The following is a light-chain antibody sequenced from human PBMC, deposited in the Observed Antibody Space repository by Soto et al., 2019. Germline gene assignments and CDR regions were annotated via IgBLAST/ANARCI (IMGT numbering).Light chain of an antibody. J-gene: IGKJ5*01. CDR3: QQYNTYST. Sequence: DSQMTQSPSTLSASLGDRVIITCRASQSISSWLAWYQQKPGKAPKLLIYKASSLQTGVPSRFSGSGSGTEFTLTISSLQPDDFATYYCQQYNTYSTFGQGTRLEIK. V-gene: IGKV1-5*03. CDR1: QSISSW. CDR2: KAS.